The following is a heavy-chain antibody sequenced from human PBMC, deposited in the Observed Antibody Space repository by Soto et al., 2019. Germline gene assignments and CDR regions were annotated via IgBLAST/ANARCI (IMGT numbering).Heavy chain of an antibody. V-gene: IGHV1-8*01. CDR3: ARSPLPLLRFLEWLIDY. D-gene: IGHD3-3*01. Sequence: GGSVKVSCRASGYTFTSDDINWVRQATGQGLEWMGWMNPNSGNTGYAQKVQGRVTMTRNTSISTAYMELSSLRSEDTAVYYCARSPLPLLRFLEWLIDYWGQGTLVTVSS. CDR1: GYTFTSDD. J-gene: IGHJ4*02. CDR2: MNPNSGNT.